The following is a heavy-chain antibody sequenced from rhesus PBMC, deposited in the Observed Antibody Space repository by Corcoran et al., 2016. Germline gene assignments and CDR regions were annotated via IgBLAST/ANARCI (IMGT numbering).Heavy chain of an antibody. Sequence: QLQQQESGPGLVRPSETLSLTCAVAGCSISHRWWSWIRQPPGKGLEWIGRISGGSGRSSYSPSLRSRATISTDTSRNHISLRLIFVTAADTALYYCANGGPDKDRFDVWGPGVLVTVSS. J-gene: IGHJ5-1*01. CDR1: GCSISHRW. CDR3: ANGGPDKDRFDV. CDR2: ISGGSGRS. D-gene: IGHD3-34*01. V-gene: IGHV4-147*01.